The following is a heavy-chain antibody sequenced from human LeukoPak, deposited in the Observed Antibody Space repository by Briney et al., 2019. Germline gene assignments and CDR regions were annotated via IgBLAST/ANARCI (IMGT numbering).Heavy chain of an antibody. D-gene: IGHD6-19*01. Sequence: SETLSLTCTVSGASISSYYWSWIRQPPGKGLESIGYVSYSGSTNYNPSLQSRVSISVDMSKNQFSLKVSSVTAADTAVYYCARAGSAWSFDYWGQGTLVTVSS. CDR2: VSYSGST. CDR3: ARAGSAWSFDY. V-gene: IGHV4-59*01. CDR1: GASISSYY. J-gene: IGHJ4*02.